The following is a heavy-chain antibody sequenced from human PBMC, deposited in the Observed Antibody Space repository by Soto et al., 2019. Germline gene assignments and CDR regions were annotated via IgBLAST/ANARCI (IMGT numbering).Heavy chain of an antibody. D-gene: IGHD2-21*02. CDR2: IWYDGSNK. CDR1: GFTFSSYG. V-gene: IGHV3-33*01. Sequence: QVQLVESGGGVVQPGRSLRLSCAASGFTFSSYGMQWVRQAPGKGLEWVAVIWYDGSNKYYADSVKGRFTISRDNSKNTLYLQMHSLRAEDTAVYYCARDRGDRGDAFDIWGQGAMVIVSS. CDR3: ARDRGDRGDAFDI. J-gene: IGHJ3*02.